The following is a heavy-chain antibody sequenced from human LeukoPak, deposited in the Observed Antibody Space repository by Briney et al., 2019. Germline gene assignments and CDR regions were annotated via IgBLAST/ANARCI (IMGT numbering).Heavy chain of an antibody. CDR3: ARAYYYGSGTYLSYLDY. CDR1: GGSFSDYY. CDR2: IFYSRST. J-gene: IGHJ4*02. Sequence: PSETLSLTCAVSGGSFSDYYWSWVRQPPGKGLGWIGCIFYSRSTNYNPSLRSRVTISLDTSKNQFSLKLNSVTAADTAVYYCARAYYYGSGTYLSYLDYWGQGTLVTVSS. D-gene: IGHD3-10*01. V-gene: IGHV4-59*01.